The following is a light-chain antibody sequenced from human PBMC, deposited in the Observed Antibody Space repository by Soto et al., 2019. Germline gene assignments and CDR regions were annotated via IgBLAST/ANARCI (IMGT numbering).Light chain of an antibody. CDR1: QSISTY. Sequence: DIQMTQSPSSLSASVGDRVTITCRASQSISTYLNWYQQKPGKAPKLLMHAASSLDRGVPSRFSGSGSGTDFTLTISSLQPEDFATYYCIQDFISPLTVGQGTKV. CDR3: IQDFISPLT. CDR2: AAS. V-gene: IGKV1-39*01. J-gene: IGKJ1*01.